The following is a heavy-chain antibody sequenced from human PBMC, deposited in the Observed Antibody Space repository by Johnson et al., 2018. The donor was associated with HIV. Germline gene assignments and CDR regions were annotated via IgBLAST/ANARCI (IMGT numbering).Heavy chain of an antibody. CDR3: AKDSNRWEQLAYAFDI. CDR2: ISSSGTTI. J-gene: IGHJ3*02. Sequence: VQLVESGGGLVQPGGSLRLSCAASGFTFSNYGMHWVRQAPGKGLEWVSYISSSGTTIYYADSVKGRFPISRDNVKDTLYLQMNSLGADDTAVYYCAKDSNRWEQLAYAFDIWGQGTMVTVSS. D-gene: IGHD6-6*01. V-gene: IGHV3-48*04. CDR1: GFTFSNYG.